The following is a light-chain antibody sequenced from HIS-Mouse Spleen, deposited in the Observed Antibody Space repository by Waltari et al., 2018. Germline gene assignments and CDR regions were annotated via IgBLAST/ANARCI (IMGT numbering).Light chain of an antibody. Sequence: QSALTQPASVSGSPGQSITISCTGTSSDVGSYNLVSWYQQHPGKAPKLMIYEGSKRPAGVSNRVSGSKSGNTASLTISGLQAEDEADYYCCSYAGSREVFGTGTKVTVL. CDR2: EGS. CDR1: SSDVGSYNL. V-gene: IGLV2-23*01. J-gene: IGLJ1*01. CDR3: CSYAGSREV.